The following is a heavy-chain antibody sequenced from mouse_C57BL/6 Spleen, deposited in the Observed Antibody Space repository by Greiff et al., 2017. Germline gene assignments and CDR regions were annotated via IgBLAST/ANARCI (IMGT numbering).Heavy chain of an antibody. CDR3: ARGAVYYYGSSLYYFDY. Sequence: QVQLKESGAELARPGASVKLSCKASGYTFTSYGISWVKQRTGQGLKWIGEIYPRSGNTYYNEKFKGKATLTADKSSSTAYMELRSLTSEDAAVYFCARGAVYYYGSSLYYFDYWGQGTTLTVSS. J-gene: IGHJ2*01. CDR2: IYPRSGNT. V-gene: IGHV1-81*01. CDR1: GYTFTSYG. D-gene: IGHD1-1*01.